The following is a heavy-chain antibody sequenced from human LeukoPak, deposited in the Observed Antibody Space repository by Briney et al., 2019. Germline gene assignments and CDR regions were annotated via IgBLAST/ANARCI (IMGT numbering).Heavy chain of an antibody. J-gene: IGHJ4*02. CDR3: ARGASSGSFDY. V-gene: IGHV3-11*01. CDR2: ISSGGNTI. D-gene: IGHD1-26*01. CDR1: GFSFSDYY. Sequence: GGSLRLSCAASGFSFSDYYMSWIRQAPGKGLQWLSYISSGGNTIYYADSVKGRFTISRDNAKNSLYLQMNSLKAEDTAVYYCARGASSGSFDYWGQGTLVTVSS.